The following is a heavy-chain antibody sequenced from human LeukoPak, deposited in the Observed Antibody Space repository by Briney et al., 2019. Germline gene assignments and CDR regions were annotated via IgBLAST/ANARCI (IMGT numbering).Heavy chain of an antibody. V-gene: IGHV4-39*01. CDR1: GDSISSSTSSTTYY. J-gene: IGHJ4*02. Sequence: SETLSPTCTVSGDSISSSTSSTTYYWGWIRQPPGKGLEWIGSITYSGATHYNESLKSRVTISVDTSRNQFSLRLSSVTAADTAVYFCARHGGRYNWSPSDWGQGTLVTVSS. CDR2: ITYSGAT. D-gene: IGHD1-20*01. CDR3: ARHGGRYNWSPSD.